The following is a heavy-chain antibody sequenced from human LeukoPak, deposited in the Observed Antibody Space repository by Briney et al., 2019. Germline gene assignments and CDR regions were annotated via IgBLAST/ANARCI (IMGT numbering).Heavy chain of an antibody. Sequence: PSETLSLTCTVSGGSISSYYWSWLRQPPGKGLEWLGYIYYSGSTNYNPSLKSRVTISVDTSKNQFSLKLSSVTAADTAVYYCARVGQWLEYYYYYYMDVWGKGTTVTVSS. CDR1: GGSISSYY. CDR2: IYYSGST. V-gene: IGHV4-59*01. CDR3: ARVGQWLEYYYYYYMDV. J-gene: IGHJ6*03. D-gene: IGHD6-19*01.